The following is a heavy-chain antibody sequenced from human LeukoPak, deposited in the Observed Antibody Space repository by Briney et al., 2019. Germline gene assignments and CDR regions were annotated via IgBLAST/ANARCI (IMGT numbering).Heavy chain of an antibody. J-gene: IGHJ4*01. CDR1: GFTFSTYV. V-gene: IGHV3-64D*06. CDR2: ISSNGDNT. Sequence: GGSLRLSCSVSGFTFSTYVMHWVRQAPGKGLEYVSAISSNGDNTYYADSVKGRFTISRDNSKNTLYLQMSSLRADDTAVYYCVRGTGYWGHGTPVTVSS. CDR3: VRGTGY.